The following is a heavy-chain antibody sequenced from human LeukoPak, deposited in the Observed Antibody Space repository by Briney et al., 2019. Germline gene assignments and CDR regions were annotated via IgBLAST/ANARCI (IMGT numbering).Heavy chain of an antibody. CDR2: INPNSGGT. Sequence: GASVKVSCKASGYTFTSYDINWVRQATGQGLEWMGWINPNSGGTNYAQKFQGRVTMTRDTSISTAYMELSRLRSDDTAVYYCARDSGGYYDSRRYYYYMDVWGKGTTVTVSS. V-gene: IGHV1-2*02. D-gene: IGHD3-22*01. J-gene: IGHJ6*03. CDR3: ARDSGGYYDSRRYYYYMDV. CDR1: GYTFTSYD.